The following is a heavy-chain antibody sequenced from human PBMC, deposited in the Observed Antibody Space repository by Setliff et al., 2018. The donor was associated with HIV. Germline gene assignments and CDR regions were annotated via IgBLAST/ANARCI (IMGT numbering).Heavy chain of an antibody. J-gene: IGHJ3*01. V-gene: IGHV1-18*01. CDR1: GYIFTNQY. D-gene: IGHD1-1*01. Sequence: ASVKVSCKASGYIFTNQYITWVRQAPGQGLEWMGWISPHNGNTKYGEKFQARVTMTADTSTTAAYMELMSLTSDDTAMYYCAKGYTWSVVGALDVWGQGTRVTVSS. CDR2: ISPHNGNT. CDR3: AKGYTWSVVGALDV.